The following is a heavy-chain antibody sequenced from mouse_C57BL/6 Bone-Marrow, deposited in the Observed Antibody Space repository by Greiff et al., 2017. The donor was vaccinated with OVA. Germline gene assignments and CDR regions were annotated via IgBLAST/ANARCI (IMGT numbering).Heavy chain of an antibody. CDR2: ISSGGDYI. CDR1: GFTFSSYA. J-gene: IGHJ2*01. V-gene: IGHV5-9-1*02. D-gene: IGHD1-1*01. CDR3: TRVITTVVALDY. Sequence: EVKLMESGEGLVKPGGSLKLSCAASGFTFSSYAMSWVRQTPEKRLEWVAYISSGGDYIYYADTVKGRFTISRDNARNTLYLQMSSLKSEDTAMYYCTRVITTVVALDYWGQGTTLTVSS.